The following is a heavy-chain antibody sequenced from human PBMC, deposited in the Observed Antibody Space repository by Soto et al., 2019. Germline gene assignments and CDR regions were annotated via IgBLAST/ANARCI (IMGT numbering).Heavy chain of an antibody. CDR2: IYYSGST. Sequence: SETLSLTCTVSVGSISSYYWSWIRQPPGKGLEWIGYIYYSGSTNYNPSLKSRVTISVDTSKNQFSLKLTSVTAADTAVYYCARGIVGDHGYWGQGTLVTVSS. V-gene: IGHV4-59*01. D-gene: IGHD1-26*01. J-gene: IGHJ4*02. CDR1: VGSISSYY. CDR3: ARGIVGDHGY.